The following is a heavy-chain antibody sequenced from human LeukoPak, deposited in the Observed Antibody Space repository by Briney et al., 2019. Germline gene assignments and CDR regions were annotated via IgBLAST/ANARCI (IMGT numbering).Heavy chain of an antibody. D-gene: IGHD5-18*01. Sequence: SQTLSLTSAISGDSVSSNRAAWNWIRQSPSRGLEWLGRTYYMSKWYNDYAVSVKSRITINPDTSKNQFSLQLNSVPPEDTAVYYCAREVDTAMVRDAFDIWGQGTMVTVSS. CDR3: AREVDTAMVRDAFDI. V-gene: IGHV6-1*01. J-gene: IGHJ3*02. CDR2: TYYMSKWYN. CDR1: GDSVSSNRAA.